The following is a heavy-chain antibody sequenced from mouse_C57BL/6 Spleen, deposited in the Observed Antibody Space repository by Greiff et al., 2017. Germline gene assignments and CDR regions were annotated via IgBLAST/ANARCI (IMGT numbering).Heavy chain of an antibody. Sequence: QVHVKQSGPGLVQPSQSLSITCTVSGFSLTSYGVHWVRQSPGKGLEWLGVIWSGGSTDYNAAFISRLSISKDNSKSQVFFKMNSLQADDTAIYYCASITTVVATPHWYFDVWGTGTTVTVSS. CDR2: IWSGGST. J-gene: IGHJ1*03. CDR3: ASITTVVATPHWYFDV. D-gene: IGHD1-1*01. CDR1: GFSLTSYG. V-gene: IGHV2-2*01.